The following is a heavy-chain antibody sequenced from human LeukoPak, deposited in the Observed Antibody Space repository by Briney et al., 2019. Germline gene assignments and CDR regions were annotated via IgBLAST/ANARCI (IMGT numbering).Heavy chain of an antibody. D-gene: IGHD3-3*01. Sequence: ASVKVSCTVSGYTLTELSMHWVRQAPGKGLEWMGGFDPEDGETIYAQKFQGRVTMTEDTSTDTAYMELSSLRSEDTAVYYCATVDTDFSGYYYYYMDVWGKGTTVTVSS. CDR2: FDPEDGET. V-gene: IGHV1-24*01. CDR3: ATVDTDFSGYYYYYMDV. J-gene: IGHJ6*03. CDR1: GYTLTELS.